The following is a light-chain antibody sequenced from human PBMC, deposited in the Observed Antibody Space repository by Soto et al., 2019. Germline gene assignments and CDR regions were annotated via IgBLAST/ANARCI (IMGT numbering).Light chain of an antibody. CDR3: QQINSYPRT. CDR1: QGISSY. CDR2: AAS. Sequence: DIQLTQSPSFLSASVGDRVTITCRASQGISSYLAWYQQKPGKAPKLLIYAASTVQSGVPSRFSGSGSGTEFTLTINSLQPEDFATYYCQQINSYPRTFGGGTKVEIK. V-gene: IGKV1-9*01. J-gene: IGKJ4*01.